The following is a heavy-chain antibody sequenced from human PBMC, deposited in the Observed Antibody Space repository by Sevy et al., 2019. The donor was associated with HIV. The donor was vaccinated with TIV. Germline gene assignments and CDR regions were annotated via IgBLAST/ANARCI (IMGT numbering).Heavy chain of an antibody. D-gene: IGHD1-1*01. V-gene: IGHV4-59*01. CDR1: DGSISSYY. CDR3: ARGNQEYYYGMDV. Sequence: SETLSLTCTVSDGSISSYYWSWIRQPPGKGLEWIGYIYYSGTTNYNPSLKSRVTISKDTSKNQFYLRLSSVTAADTAVYYCARGNQEYYYGMDVWGQGTTVTVSS. CDR2: IYYSGTT. J-gene: IGHJ6*02.